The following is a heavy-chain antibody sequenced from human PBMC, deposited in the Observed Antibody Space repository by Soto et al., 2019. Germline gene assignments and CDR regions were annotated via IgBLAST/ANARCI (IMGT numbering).Heavy chain of an antibody. CDR3: ARGMTTVTTLDS. V-gene: IGHV4-30-2*01. CDR2: IYHSGST. J-gene: IGHJ4*02. D-gene: IGHD4-17*01. CDR1: GGSISSGGYS. Sequence: QLQLQESGSGLVKPSQTLSLTCAVSGGSISSGGYSWSWSRQPPGQGLEWIGYIYHSGSTYYNASLTRRVTISVDRSKNQVSLKLSSVTAADTDVYYCARGMTTVTTLDSWGQGTLVTVSS.